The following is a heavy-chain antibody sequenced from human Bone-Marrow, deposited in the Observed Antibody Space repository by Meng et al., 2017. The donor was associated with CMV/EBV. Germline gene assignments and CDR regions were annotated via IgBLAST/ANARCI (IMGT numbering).Heavy chain of an antibody. V-gene: IGHV3-48*04. CDR2: ISSSSSTI. Sequence: GGSLRLSCAASGFTFSSYSMNWVRQAPGKGLEWGSYISSSSSTIYHADSVKGRFTISRDNAKNSLYLQMNSLRVEDSAVYYCARDDYDFWSGEHNWFDPWGQGTLVTVSS. D-gene: IGHD3-3*01. CDR1: GFTFSSYS. CDR3: ARDDYDFWSGEHNWFDP. J-gene: IGHJ5*02.